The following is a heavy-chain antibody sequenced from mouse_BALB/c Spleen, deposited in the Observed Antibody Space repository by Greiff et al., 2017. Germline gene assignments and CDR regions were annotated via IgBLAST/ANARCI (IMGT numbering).Heavy chain of an antibody. V-gene: IGHV5-17*02. D-gene: IGHD2-3*01. CDR1: GFTFSSFG. CDR2: ISSGSSTI. J-gene: IGHJ4*01. CDR3: ARLRDGYYVGYAMDY. Sequence: EVKLVESGGGLVQPGGSRKLSCAASGFTFSSFGMHWVRQAPEKGLEWVAYISSGSSTIYYADTVKGRFTISRDNPKNTLFLQMTSLRSEDTAMYYCARLRDGYYVGYAMDYWGQGTSVTVSS.